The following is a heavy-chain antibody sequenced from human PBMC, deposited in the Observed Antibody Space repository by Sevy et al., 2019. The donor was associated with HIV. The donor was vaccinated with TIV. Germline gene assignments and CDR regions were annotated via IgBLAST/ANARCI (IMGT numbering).Heavy chain of an antibody. CDR3: AGSLAGASSGSYYKLNYYYYGMDV. V-gene: IGHV4-59*13. CDR2: IYYSGST. CDR1: GGSISSYY. D-gene: IGHD3-10*01. J-gene: IGHJ6*02. Sequence: SETLSLTCTVSGGSISSYYWSWIRQPPGKGLEWIGYIYYSGSTNYNPSLKSRVTISVDTSKNQFSLKLSSVTAADTAVYYCAGSLAGASSGSYYKLNYYYYGMDVWGQGTTVTVSS.